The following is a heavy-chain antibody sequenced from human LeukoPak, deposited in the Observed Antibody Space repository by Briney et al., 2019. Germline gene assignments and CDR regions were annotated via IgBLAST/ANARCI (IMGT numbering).Heavy chain of an antibody. V-gene: IGHV3-23*01. J-gene: IGHJ4*02. CDR3: AGEHYYDSSGYYPGYY. CDR1: GFTFSSYA. D-gene: IGHD3-22*01. Sequence: GGSLRLSCAASGFTFSSYAMSWVRQAPGKGLEWVSAISGSGGSTYYADSVKGRFTISRDNAKNSLYLQMNSLRDEDTAVYYCAGEHYYDSSGYYPGYYWGQGTLVTVSS. CDR2: ISGSGGST.